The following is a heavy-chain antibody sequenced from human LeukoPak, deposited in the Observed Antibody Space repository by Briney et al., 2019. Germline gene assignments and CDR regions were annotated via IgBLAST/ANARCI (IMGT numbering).Heavy chain of an antibody. CDR3: ARVFCGGDCSDAFDI. Sequence: GGSLRLSCAASGFTFSSYSMNWVRQAAGKGLEWVSSISSSSSYIYYADSVKGRFTISRDNAKNSLYLQMNSLRAEDTAVYYCARVFCGGDCSDAFDIWGQGTMVTVSS. CDR1: GFTFSSYS. CDR2: ISSSSSYI. D-gene: IGHD2-21*02. V-gene: IGHV3-21*01. J-gene: IGHJ3*02.